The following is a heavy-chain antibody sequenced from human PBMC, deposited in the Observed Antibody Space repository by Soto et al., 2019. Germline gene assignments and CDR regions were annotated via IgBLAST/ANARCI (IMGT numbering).Heavy chain of an antibody. V-gene: IGHV4-4*02. J-gene: IGHJ5*02. CDR1: GGSISSSNW. D-gene: IGHD3-9*01. CDR2: IYHSGST. Sequence: SETLSLTCAVSGGSISSSNWWSWVRQPPGKGLEWIGEIYHSGSTNYNPSLKSRVTISVDKSKNQFSLKLSSVTAADTAVYYCARDGSYYDILTGYYEDNWFDPWGQGTLVT. CDR3: ARDGSYYDILTGYYEDNWFDP.